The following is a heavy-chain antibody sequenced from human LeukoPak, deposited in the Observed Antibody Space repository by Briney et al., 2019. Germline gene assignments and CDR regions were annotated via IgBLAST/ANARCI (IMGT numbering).Heavy chain of an antibody. Sequence: PGGSLRLSCAVSGFTFDDYVIHWVRQAAGKGLEWVSVIYAAGDTYYADSVKGRFTISRDNSKNTLYLQMNSLRAEDTAVYYCARSGSGWFDYWGQGTLVTVSS. D-gene: IGHD6-19*01. CDR1: GFTFDDYV. CDR2: IYAAGDT. V-gene: IGHV3-53*01. J-gene: IGHJ4*02. CDR3: ARSGSGWFDY.